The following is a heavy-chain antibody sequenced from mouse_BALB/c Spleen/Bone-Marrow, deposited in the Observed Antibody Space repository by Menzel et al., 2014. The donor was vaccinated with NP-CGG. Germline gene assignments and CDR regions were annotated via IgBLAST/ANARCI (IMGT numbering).Heavy chain of an antibody. CDR2: VNPGSGST. CDR3: ARYDGYFDY. D-gene: IGHD2-3*01. V-gene: IGHV1-54*01. CDR1: GYAFTDYL. J-gene: IGHJ2*01. Sequence: LQESGAELVRPGTSVKVSCKASGYAFTDYLMEWLKQRPGQGLERIGVVNPGSGSTNYNEKFKDKATLTADKSSSTAYMQLSSLTSDDSAVYFCARYDGYFDYWGQGTILTVSS.